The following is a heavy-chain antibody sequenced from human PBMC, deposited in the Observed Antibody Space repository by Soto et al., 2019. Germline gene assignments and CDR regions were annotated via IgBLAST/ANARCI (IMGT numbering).Heavy chain of an antibody. CDR2: IYWDDDK. V-gene: IGHV2-5*02. J-gene: IGHJ4*01. CDR1: GFSLSTSGVG. D-gene: IGHD6-19*01. Sequence: QITLKESGPTLVKPTQTLTLTCTFSGFSLSTSGVGVVWIRQPPGKALEWLALIYWDDDKSYSPSLKSRLTITKDTSKNQVVLTMTNMDPVDTATYYCSHRQWLGYFAYWGHGTLVTVSS. CDR3: SHRQWLGYFAY.